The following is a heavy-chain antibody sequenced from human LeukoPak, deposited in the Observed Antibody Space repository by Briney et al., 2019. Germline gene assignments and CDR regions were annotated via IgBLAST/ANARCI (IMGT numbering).Heavy chain of an antibody. CDR1: GFTFSSYW. Sequence: GGSLRLSWAASGFTFSSYWMSWVRQAPGKGLEWVANIKQDGSEKYYVDSVKGRFTISRDNAKNSLYLQMNSLRAEDTAVYYCARDESYCGGDCYSGEDYWGQGTLVTVSS. CDR3: ARDESYCGGDCYSGEDY. CDR2: IKQDGSEK. V-gene: IGHV3-7*01. J-gene: IGHJ4*02. D-gene: IGHD2-21*01.